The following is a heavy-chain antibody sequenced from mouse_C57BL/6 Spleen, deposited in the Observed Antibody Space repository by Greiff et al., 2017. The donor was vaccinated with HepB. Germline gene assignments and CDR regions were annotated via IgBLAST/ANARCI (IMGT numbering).Heavy chain of an antibody. CDR3: ARDHYDYELFDY. V-gene: IGHV5-4*01. Sequence: EVQRVESGGGLVKPGGSLKLSCAASGFTFSSYAMSWVRQTPEKRLEWVATISDGGSYTYYPDNVKGRFTISRDNAKNNLYLQMSHLKSEDTAMYYCARDHYDYELFDYWGQGTTLTVSS. J-gene: IGHJ2*01. D-gene: IGHD2-4*01. CDR1: GFTFSSYA. CDR2: ISDGGSYT.